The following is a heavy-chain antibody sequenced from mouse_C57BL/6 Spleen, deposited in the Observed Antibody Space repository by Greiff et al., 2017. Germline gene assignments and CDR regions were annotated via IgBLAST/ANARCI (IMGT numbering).Heavy chain of an antibody. CDR1: GYTFTSYG. Sequence: QVQLQQSGAELARPGAPVKLSCKASGYTFTSYGISWVKQRTGQGLEWIGEIYPRSGNTYYNEKFKGKATLTADKSSSTAYMELRSLTSEDSAVYFCARSNYSNYGFFDYWGQGTTLTVSS. CDR3: ARSNYSNYGFFDY. J-gene: IGHJ2*01. CDR2: IYPRSGNT. D-gene: IGHD2-5*01. V-gene: IGHV1-81*01.